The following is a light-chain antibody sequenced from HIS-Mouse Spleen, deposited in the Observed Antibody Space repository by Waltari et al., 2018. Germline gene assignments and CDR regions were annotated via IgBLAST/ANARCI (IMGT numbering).Light chain of an antibody. Sequence: SYELTQPPSVSVSPAQTARITCSGTALPKKYSYWYQQKSGQAPVLVIYEDSKRTSGTPERFSGSSSGTMATLTISGAQVEDEADYYCYSTDSSGNHRVFGGGTKLTVL. CDR1: ALPKKY. CDR3: YSTDSSGNHRV. CDR2: EDS. J-gene: IGLJ2*01. V-gene: IGLV3-10*01.